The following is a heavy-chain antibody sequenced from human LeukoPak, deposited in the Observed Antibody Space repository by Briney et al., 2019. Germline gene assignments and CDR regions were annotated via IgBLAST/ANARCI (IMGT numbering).Heavy chain of an antibody. CDR1: GGSISGHH. Sequence: PSETLSLTCTVSGGSISGHHWTWIRQPPGTGLEWIGYFYDSGNTNYNPSLKSRVTISIDMSNNQSSLRMSSVTAADTAMYYCARLLRPGGRTGDAFDIWGQGTMVTVSS. CDR2: FYDSGNT. V-gene: IGHV4-59*08. D-gene: IGHD1-26*01. CDR3: ARLLRPGGRTGDAFDI. J-gene: IGHJ3*02.